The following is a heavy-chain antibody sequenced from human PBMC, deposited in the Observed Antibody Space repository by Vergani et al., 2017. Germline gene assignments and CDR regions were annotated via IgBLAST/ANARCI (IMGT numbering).Heavy chain of an antibody. V-gene: IGHV1-46*01. J-gene: IGHJ4*02. Sequence: QVQLVQSGAEVKKPGASVKVSCKASGYTFTSYYMHWVRQAPGQGLEWMGIINPSGGSTSYAQKFQGRVTMTSDTSTSTVYMELSSLRSEDTAVYYCARVLMIAAANDPLDYWGQGTLVTVSS. CDR2: INPSGGST. CDR3: ARVLMIAAANDPLDY. D-gene: IGHD6-13*01. CDR1: GYTFTSYY.